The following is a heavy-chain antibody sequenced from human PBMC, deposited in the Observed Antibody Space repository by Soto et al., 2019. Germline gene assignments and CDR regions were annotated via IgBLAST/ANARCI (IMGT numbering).Heavy chain of an antibody. D-gene: IGHD3-9*01. CDR1: GCPFSSYA. CDR2: ISGSGGST. V-gene: IGHV3-23*01. J-gene: IGHJ6*02. Sequence: GGSLRLSCAASGCPFSSYAMSWVRQAPGKGLEWVSAISGSGGSTYYADSVKGRVTISRDNSKNTLYLQMNSLRAEDTAVYYCAKDGRYFDWFCGMDVWGQGTTVTVSS. CDR3: AKDGRYFDWFCGMDV.